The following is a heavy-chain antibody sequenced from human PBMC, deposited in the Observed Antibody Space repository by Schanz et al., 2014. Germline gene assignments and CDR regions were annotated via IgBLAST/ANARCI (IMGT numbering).Heavy chain of an antibody. Sequence: EVQLVESGGGLVQPGGSLRLSCAASGFTFSSYAMSWVRQAPGKGLEWVSGFDAHDGRAYYADSAKGRFTISRDNSKSTLYVEMNSLRVEDTAVYYCAKSLESCPGGRCSRGYFDYWGQGTLVTVSS. D-gene: IGHD2-8*02. CDR3: AKSLESCPGGRCSRGYFDY. J-gene: IGHJ4*02. CDR2: FDAHDGRA. V-gene: IGHV3-23*04. CDR1: GFTFSSYA.